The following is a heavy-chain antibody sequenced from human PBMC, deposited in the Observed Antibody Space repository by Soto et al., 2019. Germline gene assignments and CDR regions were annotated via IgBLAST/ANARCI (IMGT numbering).Heavy chain of an antibody. CDR2: FDPEDGET. CDR1: GYTLTELS. D-gene: IGHD3-3*01. V-gene: IGHV1-24*01. CDR3: ATANYDFWSGYYWNY. J-gene: IGHJ4*02. Sequence: ASVKVSCKVSGYTLTELSMHWVRRAPGKGLEWMGGFDPEDGETIYAQKFQGRVTMTEDTSTDTAYMELSSLRSEDTAVYYCATANYDFWSGYYWNYWGQGTLVTVSS.